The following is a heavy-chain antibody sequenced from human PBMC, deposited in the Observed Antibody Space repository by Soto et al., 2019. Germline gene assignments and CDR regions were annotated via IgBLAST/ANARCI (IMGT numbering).Heavy chain of an antibody. CDR1: GFTFSDYY. J-gene: IGHJ6*02. CDR2: ISNSASTI. V-gene: IGHV3-11*01. Sequence: GGSLRLSCAASGFTFSDYYMSWIRQAPGKGLEWVSFISNSASTIYYADSVKGRFTISRDNAKNSLSLQMNGLRAEDSAMYYCARAPSSLHLYLMDVWGHVTTVTVS. CDR3: ARAPSSLHLYLMDV.